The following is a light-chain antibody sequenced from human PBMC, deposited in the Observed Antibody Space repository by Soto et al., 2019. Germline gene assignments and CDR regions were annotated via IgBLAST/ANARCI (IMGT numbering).Light chain of an antibody. CDR1: SSDVGGYNY. Sequence: QSVLTQPASVSGSPGQSITISCTGTSSDVGGYNYVSWYQQHPGKAPKLMIYDVSNRPSGVSNRFSGSKSGNTASLTISGLQAEDEADYYCSSYTSSSILGVFGTGTQLTVL. V-gene: IGLV2-14*01. J-gene: IGLJ1*01. CDR3: SSYTSSSILGV. CDR2: DVS.